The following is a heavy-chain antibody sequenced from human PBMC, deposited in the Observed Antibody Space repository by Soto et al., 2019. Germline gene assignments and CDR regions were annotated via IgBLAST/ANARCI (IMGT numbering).Heavy chain of an antibody. V-gene: IGHV3-30*03. J-gene: IGHJ4*02. Sequence: QVQLVESGGGVVQPGRSLRLSCAASGFTFSSYGMHWVRQAPGKGLEWVAVISYAGSNKYYADSVKGRFTISRDNSKNTLYLQMNSLRAADTDVYYCFISAAGDIDYWGQGTLVTVSS. CDR1: GFTFSSYG. CDR2: ISYAGSNK. D-gene: IGHD6-13*01. CDR3: FISAAGDIDY.